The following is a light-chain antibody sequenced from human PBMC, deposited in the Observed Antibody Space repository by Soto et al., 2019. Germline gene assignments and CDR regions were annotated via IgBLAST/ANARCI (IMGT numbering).Light chain of an antibody. J-gene: IGKJ1*01. CDR3: QQYGSSLWT. CDR1: QSVGRN. CDR2: GTS. Sequence: EIVMTQSPVALSVSPGERAALSCRASQSVGRNFAWYQQRPGQAPRVLIYGTSTRATGVPARFSGSGSGTDFTLTISSLQSEDFAVYYCQQYGSSLWTFGQGTKVEIK. V-gene: IGKV3-15*01.